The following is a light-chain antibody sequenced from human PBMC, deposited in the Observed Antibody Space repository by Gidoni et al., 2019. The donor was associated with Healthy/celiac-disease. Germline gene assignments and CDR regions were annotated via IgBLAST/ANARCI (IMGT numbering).Light chain of an antibody. CDR1: QSVSSY. J-gene: IGKJ1*01. Sequence: EIVLTQSPATLSLSPGERATLSCRASQSVSSYLAWYQQKPGKAPRLLIYDASNRATGIPARFSGSGSGTDFTLTISSLEPEDFAVYYCQQRSNWPRWTFXXXTKVEIK. V-gene: IGKV3-11*01. CDR3: QQRSNWPRWT. CDR2: DAS.